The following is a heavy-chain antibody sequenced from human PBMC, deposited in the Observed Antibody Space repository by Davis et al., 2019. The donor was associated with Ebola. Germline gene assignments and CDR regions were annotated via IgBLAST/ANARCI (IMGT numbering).Heavy chain of an antibody. Sequence: GGSLRLSCAASGFTFSSYGMHWVRQAPGKGLGWVAVIWYDGSNKYYADSVKGRFTISRDNSKNTLYLQMNSLRAEDTAVYYCARGAVADLVDYWGQGTLVTVSS. CDR2: IWYDGSNK. J-gene: IGHJ4*02. CDR3: ARGAVADLVDY. CDR1: GFTFSSYG. D-gene: IGHD6-19*01. V-gene: IGHV3-33*01.